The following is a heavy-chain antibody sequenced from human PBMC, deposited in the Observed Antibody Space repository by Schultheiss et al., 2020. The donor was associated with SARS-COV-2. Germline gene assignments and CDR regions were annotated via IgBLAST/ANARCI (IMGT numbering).Heavy chain of an antibody. J-gene: IGHJ5*02. CDR2: IYYSGST. V-gene: IGHV4-59*01. D-gene: IGHD1-7*01. Sequence: SQTLSLTCTVSGGSISSYYWSWIRQPPGKGLEWIGYIYYSGSTNYNPSLKSRVTISVDPPKNQFSLKLSSVTAADTAVYYCARGWATGTTGWFDPWGQGTLVTVSS. CDR1: GGSISSYY. CDR3: ARGWATGTTGWFDP.